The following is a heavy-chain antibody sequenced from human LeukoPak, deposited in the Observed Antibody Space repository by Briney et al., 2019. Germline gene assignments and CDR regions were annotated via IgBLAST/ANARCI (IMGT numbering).Heavy chain of an antibody. Sequence: GGSLRLSCAASGFTFSSYSMNWVRQAPGKGLEWVSSISSGSSFIYYADSVKGRFTISRDNAKNSLYLQMNSLRAADTAVYYCARDSGSPQDAFDIWGQGTMVTVSS. V-gene: IGHV3-21*01. D-gene: IGHD1-14*01. CDR1: GFTFSSYS. CDR2: ISSGSSFI. J-gene: IGHJ3*02. CDR3: ARDSGSPQDAFDI.